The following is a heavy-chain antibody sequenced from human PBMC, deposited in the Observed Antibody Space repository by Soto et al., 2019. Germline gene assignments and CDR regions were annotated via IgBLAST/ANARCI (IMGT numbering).Heavy chain of an antibody. CDR2: ISSSSSYI. D-gene: IGHD3-10*01. CDR3: ARGFRQYYYGSGSYPDDDY. J-gene: IGHJ4*02. V-gene: IGHV3-21*01. CDR1: GFTFSSYS. Sequence: GGSLRLSCAASGFTFSSYSMNWVRQAPGKGLEWVSSISSSSSYIYYADSGKGRFTISRDNAKNSLYLQMNSLRAEDTAVYYCARGFRQYYYGSGSYPDDDYWGQGTLVTVSS.